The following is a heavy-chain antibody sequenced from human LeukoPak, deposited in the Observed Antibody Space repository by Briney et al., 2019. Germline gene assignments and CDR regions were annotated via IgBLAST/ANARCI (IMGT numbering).Heavy chain of an antibody. CDR2: IIPIFGTA. CDR1: GGTFSSYA. CDR3: ARDQANYHDSSGYYYPLNY. Sequence: SVKVSCKASGGTFSSYAISWVRQAPGQGLEWMGRIIPIFGTANYAQKFQGRVTITTDESTSTAYMELSSLRSEDTAVYYCARDQANYHDSSGYYYPLNYWGQGTLVTVSS. J-gene: IGHJ4*02. D-gene: IGHD3-22*01. V-gene: IGHV1-69*05.